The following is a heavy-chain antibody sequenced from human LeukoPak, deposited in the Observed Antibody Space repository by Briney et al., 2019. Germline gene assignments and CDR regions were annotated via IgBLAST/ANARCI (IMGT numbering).Heavy chain of an antibody. Sequence: SETLSLTCAVYGGSFRGYYWSWIRQPPGKGLEWSGEINQSGSTNYNPSLKSRVTISVDTSKTQFSLKLSSVTAADTAVYYCARGSLRRYYYGMDVWGQGTTVTVSS. CDR1: GGSFRGYY. J-gene: IGHJ6*02. V-gene: IGHV4-34*01. CDR2: INQSGST. CDR3: ARGSLRRYYYGMDV.